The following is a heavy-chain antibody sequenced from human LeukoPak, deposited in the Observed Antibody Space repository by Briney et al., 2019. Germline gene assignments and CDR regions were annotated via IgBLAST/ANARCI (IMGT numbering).Heavy chain of an antibody. CDR2: IYPGDSDT. Sequence: GESLKISXKGSGYSFTSYWIGWVHQMPGKGLEWMGIIYPGDSDTRYSPSFQGQVTISADKSISTAYLQWSSLKASDTAMYYCARLGAAAGHPFDYWGQGTLVTVSS. V-gene: IGHV5-51*07. CDR3: ARLGAAAGHPFDY. D-gene: IGHD6-13*01. CDR1: GYSFTSYW. J-gene: IGHJ4*02.